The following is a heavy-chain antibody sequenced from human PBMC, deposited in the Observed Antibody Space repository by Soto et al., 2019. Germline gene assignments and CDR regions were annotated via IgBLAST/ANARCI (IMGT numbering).Heavy chain of an antibody. Sequence: GGSLRLSCAASGFTFGNYAMHWVRQAPGKGLEWAAVTSFDGSDKYNADSVKGRFTISRDNSKNTLYLQMSSLRPEDTGVYFCARAVGMTTVNLDYWGQGTLVTVSS. D-gene: IGHD1-26*01. J-gene: IGHJ4*02. V-gene: IGHV3-30*04. CDR1: GFTFGNYA. CDR3: ARAVGMTTVNLDY. CDR2: TSFDGSDK.